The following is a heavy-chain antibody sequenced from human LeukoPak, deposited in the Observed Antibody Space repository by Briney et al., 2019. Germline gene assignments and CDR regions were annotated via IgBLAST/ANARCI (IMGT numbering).Heavy chain of an antibody. V-gene: IGHV3-74*03. CDR2: LNWNGSAT. CDR3: ARVAVGGNWFDT. J-gene: IGHJ5*02. Sequence: GGSLRLSCAASGFTFSSYWMHWVRQAPGKGLEWVSGLNWNGSATTYADSVKGRFTISRDNTENSLYLQINSLRAEDTAFYYCARVAVGGNWFDTWGQGTLVTVSS. D-gene: IGHD6-19*01. CDR1: GFTFSSYW.